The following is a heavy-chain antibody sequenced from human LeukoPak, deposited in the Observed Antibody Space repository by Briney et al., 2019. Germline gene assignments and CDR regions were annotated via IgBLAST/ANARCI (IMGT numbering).Heavy chain of an antibody. CDR2: INHSGST. CDR3: ARHPLTDMGAFDI. V-gene: IGHV4-39*01. J-gene: IGHJ3*02. D-gene: IGHD2-15*01. CDR1: GGSISSSSYY. Sequence: TSETLSLTCTVSGGSISSSSYYWGWIRQPPGKGLEWIGEINHSGSTNYNPSLKSRVTISVDTSKNQFSLKLSSVTAADTAVYYCARHPLTDMGAFDIWGQGTMVTVSS.